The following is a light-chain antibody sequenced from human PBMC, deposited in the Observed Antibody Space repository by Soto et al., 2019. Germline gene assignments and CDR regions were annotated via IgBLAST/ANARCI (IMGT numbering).Light chain of an antibody. Sequence: QPVLTQPPSASGTPGQRVTISCSGSSSNIGSNYVYWYQQLPGTAPKLLIYRNNQRPSGVPARFSGSKSGTSASLAISGLRSEDEADYYCAAWDDSLSGPEAGYVVFGGGTKLTVL. CDR1: SSNIGSNY. J-gene: IGLJ2*01. CDR2: RNN. CDR3: AAWDDSLSGPEAGYVV. V-gene: IGLV1-47*01.